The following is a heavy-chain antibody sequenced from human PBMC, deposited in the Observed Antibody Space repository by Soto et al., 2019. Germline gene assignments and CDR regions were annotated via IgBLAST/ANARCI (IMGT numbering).Heavy chain of an antibody. CDR1: GFTFSSCT. Sequence: PGGSLRLSCADSGFTFSSCTMNWVRQAPGRGLEWVSSISSTGSDMSYAYSVKGRFTISRDNTKNSLFLQLNNLRVEDAAVYFCARGHDVVRVPLAIPVAYFDXWGQGAVVTVSX. J-gene: IGHJ4*02. V-gene: IGHV3-21*01. D-gene: IGHD2-8*01. CDR3: ARGHDVVRVPLAIPVAYFDX. CDR2: ISSTGSDM.